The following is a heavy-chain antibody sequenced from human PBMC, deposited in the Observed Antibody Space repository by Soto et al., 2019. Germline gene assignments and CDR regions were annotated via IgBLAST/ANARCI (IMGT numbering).Heavy chain of an antibody. J-gene: IGHJ6*02. V-gene: IGHV5-51*01. Sequence: PGESLKISCKGSGYSFTSYWIGWVRQMPGKGLEWMGIIYPGDSDTRYSPSFQGQVTISADKSISTAYLQWSSLKASDTAMYYCERRTTVNNWNYYYYYGLDVWGQGTTVTVSS. CDR1: GYSFTSYW. CDR3: ERRTTVNNWNYYYYYGLDV. CDR2: IYPGDSDT. D-gene: IGHD1-20*01.